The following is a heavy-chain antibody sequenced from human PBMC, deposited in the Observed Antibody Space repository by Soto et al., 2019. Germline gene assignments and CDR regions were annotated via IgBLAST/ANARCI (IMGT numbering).Heavy chain of an antibody. CDR3: ASALPRGTDPRPVRYNWFDP. D-gene: IGHD3-16*01. V-gene: IGHV3-48*01. J-gene: IGHJ5*02. CDR2: ISSSSSTI. Sequence: GGSLRLSCAASGFTFSSYSMNWVRQAPGKGLEWVSYISSSSSTIYYADSVKGRFTISRDNAKNSLYLQMNSLRAEDTAVYYCASALPRGTDPRPVRYNWFDPWGQGTLVTVSS. CDR1: GFTFSSYS.